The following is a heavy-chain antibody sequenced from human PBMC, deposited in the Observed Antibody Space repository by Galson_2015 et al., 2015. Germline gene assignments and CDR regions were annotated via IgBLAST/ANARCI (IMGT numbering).Heavy chain of an antibody. V-gene: IGHV3-48*03. J-gene: IGHJ4*02. CDR1: GFTFSSYE. CDR3: ARAQYCSSTSCYAGFDY. D-gene: IGHD2-2*01. Sequence: SLRLSCAASGFTFSSYEMNWVRQAPGKGLEWVSYISSSGSTIYYADSVKGRFTISRDNAKNSLYLQMNSLRAEDTAVYYCARAQYCSSTSCYAGFDYWGQGTLVTVSS. CDR2: ISSSGSTI.